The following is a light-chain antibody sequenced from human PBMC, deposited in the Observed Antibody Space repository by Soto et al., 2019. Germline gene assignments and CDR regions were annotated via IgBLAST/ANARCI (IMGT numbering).Light chain of an antibody. J-gene: IGKJ1*01. CDR2: GAS. V-gene: IGKV3-20*01. Sequence: EIVLTQSPGTLSLSPRERATLSCRASQSVSSSYLAWYQQKPGQAPSLLIYGASSRATGVPDRFSGRGSGTELTFTISRVEPEDFAVYYCQKYGSSPRTLGQVTKVDLK. CDR1: QSVSSSY. CDR3: QKYGSSPRT.